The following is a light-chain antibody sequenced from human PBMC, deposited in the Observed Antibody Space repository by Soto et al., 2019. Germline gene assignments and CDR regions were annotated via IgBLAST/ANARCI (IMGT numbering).Light chain of an antibody. Sequence: IVFTQSPATLPFSPGARATLSSRASQSVSNYLAWYQQNPGHAPRLLIYYTTHRATGIPARFSGSGSGTDFTLTIGSLEHEDIAVYYCLQSSNSPLTFGGGT. CDR3: LQSSNSPLT. V-gene: IGKV3-11*01. J-gene: IGKJ4*01. CDR2: YTT. CDR1: QSVSNY.